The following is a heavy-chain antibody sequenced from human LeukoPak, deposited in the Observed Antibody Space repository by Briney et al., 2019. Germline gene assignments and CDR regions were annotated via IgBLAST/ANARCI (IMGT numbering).Heavy chain of an antibody. J-gene: IGHJ3*02. CDR2: IYTSGST. V-gene: IGHV4-4*07. D-gene: IGHD6-19*01. CDR1: GGSISSYY. CDR3: ARHKYSSGWPPEGAFDI. Sequence: KSSETLSLTCTVSGGSISSYYWSWIRQPAGKGLEWIGRIYTSGSTNYNPSLKSRVTISVDTSKNQFSLKLSSVTAADTAVYYCARHKYSSGWPPEGAFDIWGQGTMVTVSS.